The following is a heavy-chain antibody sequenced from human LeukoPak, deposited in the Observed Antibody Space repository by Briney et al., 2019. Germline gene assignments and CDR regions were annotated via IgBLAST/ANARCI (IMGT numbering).Heavy chain of an antibody. D-gene: IGHD6-6*01. CDR2: IHTSGNT. CDR1: GGSISTYY. CDR3: AREGSMTARPFVSIDY. J-gene: IGHJ4*02. Sequence: SETLSLTCTVSGGSISTYYWSWIRQPAGKGLEWIGRIHTSGNTDYNLSLKSRVTMSVDTSKNQFSLKLSSVTAADTAVYYCAREGSMTARPFVSIDYWGQGTLVTISS. V-gene: IGHV4-4*07.